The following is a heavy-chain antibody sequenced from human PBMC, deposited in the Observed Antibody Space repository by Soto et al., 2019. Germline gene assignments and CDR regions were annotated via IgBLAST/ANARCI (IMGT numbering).Heavy chain of an antibody. CDR1: GYTFTSYY. CDR2: INPSGGST. Sequence: ASVKVSCKASGYTFTSYYMHWVRQAPGQGLEWMGIINPSGGSTSYAQKFQGRVTMTRDTSTSTVYMELSSLRSEDTAVYYCARDLDRIVGATDYYYYGMDVWGQGTTVNVCS. J-gene: IGHJ6*02. D-gene: IGHD1-26*01. V-gene: IGHV1-46*01. CDR3: ARDLDRIVGATDYYYYGMDV.